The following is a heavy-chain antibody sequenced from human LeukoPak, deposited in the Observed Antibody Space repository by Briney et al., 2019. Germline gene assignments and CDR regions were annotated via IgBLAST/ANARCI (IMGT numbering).Heavy chain of an antibody. CDR2: INHSGST. CDR1: GGSFSGYY. D-gene: IGHD3-22*01. CDR3: ARVNYYDSSD. J-gene: IGHJ4*02. V-gene: IGHV4-34*01. Sequence: SETLSLTCAVYGGSFSGYYWNWIRQPPGKGLEWIGEINHSGSTNSNPSLRSRVTISLDTSKNQFSLKLSSVTAADTAVYYCARVNYYDSSDWGQGTLVTVSS.